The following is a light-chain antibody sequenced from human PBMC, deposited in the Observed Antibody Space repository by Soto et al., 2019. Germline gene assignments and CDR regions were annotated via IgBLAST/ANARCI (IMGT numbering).Light chain of an antibody. CDR3: SSYTSSSTRV. V-gene: IGLV2-14*01. Sequence: QSVLTQPASVSGSPGQSITISCTGASSDVGGYNYVSWYQQYPGKAPKLIIYEVTNRPSGVSNRFSGSKSGNTASLTISGLQAEDEADYYCSSYTSSSTRVFGAGTKLTVL. CDR2: EVT. J-gene: IGLJ3*02. CDR1: SSDVGGYNY.